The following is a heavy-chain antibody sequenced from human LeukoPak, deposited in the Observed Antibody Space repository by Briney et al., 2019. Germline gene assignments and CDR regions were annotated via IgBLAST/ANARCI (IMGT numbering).Heavy chain of an antibody. Sequence: PSETLSLTCAVYGGSFSGYYWSWIRQPPGKGLAWIREINHSGSTNYNPSLKSRVTISVDTSKNQFSLKLSSVRDAATAVYYCALPTGRVPATVRNRSDYSGQGTLVTVSS. D-gene: IGHD4-11*01. CDR3: ALPTGRVPATVRNRSDY. V-gene: IGHV4-34*01. CDR2: INHSGST. CDR1: GGSFSGYY. J-gene: IGHJ4*02.